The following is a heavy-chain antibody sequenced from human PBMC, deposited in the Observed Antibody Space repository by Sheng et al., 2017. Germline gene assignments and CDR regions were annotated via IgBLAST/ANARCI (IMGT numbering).Heavy chain of an antibody. Sequence: PGGSLRLSCAASGFMFSSYEMNWVRQAPGKGLEWVSYISGSGTTISYADSVKGRFTLSRDNAESSLYLQMSSLRVEDTAVYYCARGPAGSMDVWGQGTTVIVSS. CDR2: ISGSGTTI. CDR1: GFMFSSYE. V-gene: IGHV3-48*03. CDR3: ARGPAGSMDV. D-gene: IGHD3-10*01. J-gene: IGHJ6*02.